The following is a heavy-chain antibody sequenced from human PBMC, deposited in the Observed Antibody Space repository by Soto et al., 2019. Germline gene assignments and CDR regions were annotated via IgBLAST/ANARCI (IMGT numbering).Heavy chain of an antibody. CDR3: ARDPGRDYGDTMGAFDI. V-gene: IGHV3-33*01. CDR1: GFTFSSYG. Sequence: GGSLRLSCAASGFTFSSYGMHWVRQAPGKGLEWVAVIWYDGSNKYYADSVKGRFTISRDNSKNTLYLQMNSLRAEDTAVYYCARDPGRDYGDTMGAFDIWGQGTMVTVSS. J-gene: IGHJ3*02. D-gene: IGHD4-17*01. CDR2: IWYDGSNK.